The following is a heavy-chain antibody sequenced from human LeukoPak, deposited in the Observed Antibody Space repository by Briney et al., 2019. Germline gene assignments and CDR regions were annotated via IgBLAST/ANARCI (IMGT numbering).Heavy chain of an antibody. CDR1: GYSFSGYY. CDR3: AAGYFNKWYSEYFQH. CDR2: IIPNTGDT. J-gene: IGHJ1*01. Sequence: GASVKVSCKASGYSFSGYYMHWVRQAPRQGLEWLGWIIPNTGDTNYGQKFQGRVTMTRDTSISTAYLELSALTSDDTAVYYCAAGYFNKWYSEYFQHWGQGTLVTVSS. D-gene: IGHD2-15*01. V-gene: IGHV1-2*02.